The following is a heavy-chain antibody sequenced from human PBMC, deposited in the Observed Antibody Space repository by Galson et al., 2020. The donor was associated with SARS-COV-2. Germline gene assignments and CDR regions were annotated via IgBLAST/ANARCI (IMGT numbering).Heavy chain of an antibody. CDR1: GYSISSGYY. Sequence: SETLSLTCTVSGYSISSGYYWGWIRQPPGKVLEWIGSIYHSGSTYYNPSLKSQVTISVDTSKNQFSLKLSSVTAADTAVYYCATERGVGATIDYWGQGTLVTVSS. J-gene: IGHJ4*02. CDR2: IYHSGST. V-gene: IGHV4-38-2*02. CDR3: ATERGVGATIDY. D-gene: IGHD1-26*01.